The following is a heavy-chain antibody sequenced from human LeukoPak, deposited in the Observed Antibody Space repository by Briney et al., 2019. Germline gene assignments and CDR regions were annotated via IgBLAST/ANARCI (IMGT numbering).Heavy chain of an antibody. CDR3: ARDGGQGQWELVFDY. CDR2: INPNSGGT. Sequence: GASVKVSCKASGYTFTGYYMHWVRQAPGQGLEWMGWINPNSGGTNYAQKFQGRVTMTRDTSISTAYMELSRLRSDDTAVYYCARDGGQGQWELVFDYWGQGTLVTVSS. D-gene: IGHD1-26*01. CDR1: GYTFTGYY. J-gene: IGHJ4*02. V-gene: IGHV1-2*02.